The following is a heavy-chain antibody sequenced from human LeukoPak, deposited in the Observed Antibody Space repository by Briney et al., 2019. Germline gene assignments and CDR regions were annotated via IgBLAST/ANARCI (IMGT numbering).Heavy chain of an antibody. D-gene: IGHD5-24*01. V-gene: IGHV1-2*02. J-gene: IGHJ4*02. CDR1: GGTFSSYA. CDR3: AIGGFRVEFDY. Sequence: GASVKVSCKASGGTFSSYAISWVRQAPGQGLEWMGWINPNSGGTNYAQKFQGRVTMTRDTSISTAYMELSRLRSDDTAVYYCAIGGFRVEFDYWGQGTLVTVSS. CDR2: INPNSGGT.